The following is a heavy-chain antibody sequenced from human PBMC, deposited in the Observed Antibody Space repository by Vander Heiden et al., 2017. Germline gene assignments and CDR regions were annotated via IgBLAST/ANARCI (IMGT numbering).Heavy chain of an antibody. J-gene: IGHJ6*02. CDR1: GYTFTRYG. CDR2: ISAYNGNT. Sequence: QVHLVQSGAEVKKPGASVKVSCKASGYTFTRYGISWVRQAPGQGLEWMGWISAYNGNTNYAQKLQGRVTMTTDKTTSTAYMELRGLRSDDTAVYYCARSGYSGYDFYGMDVWGQGTTVTVSS. CDR3: ARSGYSGYDFYGMDV. V-gene: IGHV1-18*01. D-gene: IGHD5-12*01.